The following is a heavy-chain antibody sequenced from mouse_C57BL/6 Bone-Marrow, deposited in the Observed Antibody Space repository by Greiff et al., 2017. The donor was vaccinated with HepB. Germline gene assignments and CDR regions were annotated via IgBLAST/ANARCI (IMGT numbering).Heavy chain of an antibody. V-gene: IGHV1-55*01. J-gene: IGHJ2*01. CDR1: GYTFTSYW. CDR3: ARKGTVVATPDY. CDR2: IYPGSGST. Sequence: QVHVKQPGAELVKPGASVKMSCKASGYTFTSYWITWVKQRPGQGLEWIGDIYPGSGSTNYNEKFKSKATLTVDTSSSTAYMQLSSLTSEDSAVYYCARKGTVVATPDYWGQGTTLTVSS. D-gene: IGHD1-1*01.